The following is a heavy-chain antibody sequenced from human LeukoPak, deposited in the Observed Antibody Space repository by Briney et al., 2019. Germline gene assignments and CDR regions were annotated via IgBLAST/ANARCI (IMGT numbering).Heavy chain of an antibody. CDR1: GDSISVGSYY. J-gene: IGHJ4*02. V-gene: IGHV4-61*02. D-gene: IGHD2-2*02. Sequence: PSETLSLTCTVSGDSISVGSYYWTWIRQPAGKGLEWIGRIYTSGRTDYNPSLKSRITISADTSKNQFSLKLTSVTAADTAVYYCARESHPYTSYFDYWGQGTLVTVSS. CDR3: ARESHPYTSYFDY. CDR2: IYTSGRT.